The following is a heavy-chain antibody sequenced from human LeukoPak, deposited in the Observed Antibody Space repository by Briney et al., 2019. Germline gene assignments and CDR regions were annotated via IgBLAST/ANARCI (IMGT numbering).Heavy chain of an antibody. V-gene: IGHV4-34*01. D-gene: IGHD4-23*01. CDR3: ASFGGYGMGV. Sequence: SETLSLTCAVYGGSFSGYYWSWIRQPPGKGLEWIGEINHSGSTNYNPSLKSRVTISVDTSKNQFSLKLSSVTAADTAVYYCASFGGYGMGVWGQGTTVTVSS. CDR2: INHSGST. J-gene: IGHJ6*02. CDR1: GGSFSGYY.